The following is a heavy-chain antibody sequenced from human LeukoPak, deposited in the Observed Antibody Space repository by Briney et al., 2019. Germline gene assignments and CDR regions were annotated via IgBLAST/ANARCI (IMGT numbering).Heavy chain of an antibody. CDR3: ASASSNRIGAGGDY. CDR2: INGAGSSR. D-gene: IGHD6-13*01. J-gene: IGHJ4*02. V-gene: IGHV3-74*01. CDR1: GFTFSNYW. Sequence: PGGSLRLSCAASGFTFSNYWMHWVRQAPGKGLVGVSRINGAGSSRNYAASVKGRFTISRDNAKNTVYLQMNSLRAEDTAVYFCASASSNRIGAGGDYWGQGTLVTVSS.